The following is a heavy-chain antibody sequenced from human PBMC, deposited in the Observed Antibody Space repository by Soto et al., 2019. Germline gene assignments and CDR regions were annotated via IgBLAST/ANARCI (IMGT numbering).Heavy chain of an antibody. V-gene: IGHV1-3*01. Sequence: ASVKVSCKASGYTFTNYAIHWVRQAPGQRLEWMGWINAGNGNTKHSQKFQGRVTITRDTSASTAYMELRSLRSDDTAVYYCARDGVWGSYLVDFDYWGQGTLVTVSS. D-gene: IGHD3-16*02. CDR3: ARDGVWGSYLVDFDY. J-gene: IGHJ4*02. CDR2: INAGNGNT. CDR1: GYTFTNYA.